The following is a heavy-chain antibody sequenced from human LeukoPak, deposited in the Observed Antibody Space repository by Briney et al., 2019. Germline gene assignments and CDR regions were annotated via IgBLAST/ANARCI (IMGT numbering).Heavy chain of an antibody. CDR1: GYTFTIYD. CDR2: INPNSGGT. Sequence: ASVKVSCKASGYTFTIYDINWVRQAPGQGLEWMGWINPNSGGTNYAQKFQGRVTMTRDTSISTAYMELSRLRSDDTAVYYCARVKKGIAAAGTKRAWFDPWGQGTLVTVSS. CDR3: ARVKKGIAAAGTKRAWFDP. V-gene: IGHV1-2*02. D-gene: IGHD6-13*01. J-gene: IGHJ5*02.